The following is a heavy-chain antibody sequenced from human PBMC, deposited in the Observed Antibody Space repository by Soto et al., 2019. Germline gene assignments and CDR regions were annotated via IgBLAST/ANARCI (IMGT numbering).Heavy chain of an antibody. CDR3: ARGGGMIFGVVIIGNFDY. D-gene: IGHD3-3*01. J-gene: IGHJ4*02. Sequence: SETLSLTCAVYGGSFSGYYWSWIRQPPGKGLEWIGEINHSGSTNYNPSLKSRVTISVDTSKNQFSLKLSSVTAADTAVYYCARGGGMIFGVVIIGNFDYWGQGTLVTVSS. CDR2: INHSGST. CDR1: GGSFSGYY. V-gene: IGHV4-34*01.